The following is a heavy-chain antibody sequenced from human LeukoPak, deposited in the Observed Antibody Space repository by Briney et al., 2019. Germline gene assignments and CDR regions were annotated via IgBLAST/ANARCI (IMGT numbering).Heavy chain of an antibody. J-gene: IGHJ4*02. CDR1: GFTFSNYI. D-gene: IGHD1-14*01. V-gene: IGHV3-30*03. Sequence: GGSLRLSCAASGFTFSNYIMHWVRQAPGKGLDWVAVILEDGSYQFYADSVQGRFSISRDNSKNILLLQMNSLRGEDTAIYYCARVQGGGFRTADSWGQGTLVTVSS. CDR2: ILEDGSYQ. CDR3: ARVQGGGFRTADS.